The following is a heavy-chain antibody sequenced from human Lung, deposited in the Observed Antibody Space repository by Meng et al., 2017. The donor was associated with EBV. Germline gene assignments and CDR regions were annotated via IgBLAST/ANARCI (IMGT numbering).Heavy chain of an antibody. CDR1: GGSFTDYY. CDR3: ARVGYSVHDVSFEDY. CDR2: VSYSGRT. D-gene: IGHD5/OR15-5a*01. Sequence: VRPGQRGKGTFEPSETLSLSFAFVGGSFTDYYWSWIRQAPGKGLEWIGEVSYSGRTRYNPSLKSRVSMSADMSKKQFSLKMKSVTAADTGVYYCARVGYSVHDVSFEDYWGQGTLVTVSS. V-gene: IGHV4-34*01. J-gene: IGHJ4*02.